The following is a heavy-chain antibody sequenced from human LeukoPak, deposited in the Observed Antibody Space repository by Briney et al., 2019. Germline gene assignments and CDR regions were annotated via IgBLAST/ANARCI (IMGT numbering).Heavy chain of an antibody. V-gene: IGHV3-13*01. Sequence: GGSLRLSCAASGFTFSAYDLHWVRQATGKGLEWVSAIGTAGDTYYPGSVKGRFTISRENAKNSLYLQMNSLRADDTAVYYCAGDEGWTFDIWGQGTKVTVSS. CDR2: IGTAGDT. CDR3: AGDEGWTFDI. CDR1: GFTFSAYD. D-gene: IGHD5-24*01. J-gene: IGHJ3*02.